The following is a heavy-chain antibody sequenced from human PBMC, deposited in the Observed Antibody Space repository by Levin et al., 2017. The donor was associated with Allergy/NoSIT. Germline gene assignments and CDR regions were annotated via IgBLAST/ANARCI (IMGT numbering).Heavy chain of an antibody. CDR3: AASISLVRGVPKYYFDY. J-gene: IGHJ4*02. D-gene: IGHD3-10*01. CDR2: ISAHNGNT. CDR1: GYTFTSFD. V-gene: IGHV1-18*04. Sequence: ASVKVSCMASGYTFTSFDISWVRQAPGQGLEWMGWISAHNGNTKYAQKIQGRVTMTTDTSTTTAYMELRSLKSDNTAVYYCAASISLVRGVPKYYFDYWGQGSLVTVSS.